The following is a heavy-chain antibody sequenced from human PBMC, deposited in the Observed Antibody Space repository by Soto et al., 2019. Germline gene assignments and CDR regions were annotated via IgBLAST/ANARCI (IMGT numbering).Heavy chain of an antibody. CDR2: INSGNGNT. CDR1: GYTFTNYV. Sequence: ASVKVSCKTSGYTFTNYVADWVRQAPGQGLEWMGWINSGNGNTKYSEKFQGRVTITRDTSASTAYMELNSLTSEDTAVYYCARGLTIFGVVIGYWGHGTLVTFSS. CDR3: ARGLTIFGVVIGY. D-gene: IGHD3-3*01. J-gene: IGHJ4*01. V-gene: IGHV1-3*01.